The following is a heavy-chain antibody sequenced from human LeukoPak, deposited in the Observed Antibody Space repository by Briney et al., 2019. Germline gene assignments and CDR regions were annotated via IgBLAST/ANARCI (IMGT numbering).Heavy chain of an antibody. CDR2: IRSKANSYAT. V-gene: IGHV3-73*01. D-gene: IGHD5-24*01. J-gene: IGHJ4*02. Sequence: GGSLRLSCAASGFTFSGSAMHWVRQASGKGLEWVGRIRSKANSYATAYAASVKGRFTISRDDSKNTAYLQMNSLKTEDTAVYYCTRRERWLFDYWGQGTLVTVSS. CDR3: TRRERWLFDY. CDR1: GFTFSGSA.